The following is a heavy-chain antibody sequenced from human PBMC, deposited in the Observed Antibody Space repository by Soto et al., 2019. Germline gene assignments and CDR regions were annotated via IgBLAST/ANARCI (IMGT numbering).Heavy chain of an antibody. D-gene: IGHD2-8*01. CDR2: ISAHNGLT. Sequence: ASVKVSCKTSGYTFTSYGITWVRRAPGEGLEWLGWISAHNGLTKYAAKVRDRVTLTTDASTSTVYLELRGLTSDDTASYFCAKDQDVMVIPSHLSAFWGQGTVVTVSS. CDR3: AKDQDVMVIPSHLSAF. J-gene: IGHJ4*02. CDR1: GYTFTSYG. V-gene: IGHV1-18*01.